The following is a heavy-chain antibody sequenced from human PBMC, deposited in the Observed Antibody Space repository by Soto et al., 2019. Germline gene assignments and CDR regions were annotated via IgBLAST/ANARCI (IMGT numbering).Heavy chain of an antibody. CDR2: ISAYNGNT. CDR3: ARVEGRFYYGMDV. Sequence: GASFEVSCKASGYTFTSYGISWVRQAPGQGLEWMGWISAYNGNTNYAQKLQGRVTMTTDTSRNQFFLNLNSVTAADTAVYYCARVEGRFYYGMDVWGQGTTVTVSS. J-gene: IGHJ6*02. CDR1: GYTFTSYG. V-gene: IGHV1-18*01.